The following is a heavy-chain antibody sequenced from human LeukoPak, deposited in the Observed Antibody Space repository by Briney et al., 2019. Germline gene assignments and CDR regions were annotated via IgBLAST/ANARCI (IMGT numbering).Heavy chain of an antibody. CDR1: GGSISSGGYY. Sequence: SETPSLTCTVSGGSISSGGYYWSWIRQHPGKGLEWIGYIYYSGSTYYNPSLKSRVTISVDTSKNQFSLKLSSVTAADTAVYYCARDTEGPRDYYYYYGMDVWGKGTTVTVSS. V-gene: IGHV4-31*03. CDR3: ARDTEGPRDYYYYYGMDV. CDR2: IYYSGST. J-gene: IGHJ6*04.